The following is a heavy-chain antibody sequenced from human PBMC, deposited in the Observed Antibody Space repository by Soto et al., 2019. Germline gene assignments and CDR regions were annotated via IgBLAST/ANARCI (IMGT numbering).Heavy chain of an antibody. V-gene: IGHV3-21*01. CDR2: ISSSSSYI. CDR1: GFTFSSYS. J-gene: IGHJ4*02. Sequence: GGSLRLSCAASGFTFSSYSMNWVRQAPGKGLEWVSSISSSSSYIYYADSVKGRFTISRDNAKNSLYLQMNSLRAEDTAVYYCARRSLTGYYRYFDYWGQGTLVTVSS. CDR3: ARRSLTGYYRYFDY. D-gene: IGHD3-9*01.